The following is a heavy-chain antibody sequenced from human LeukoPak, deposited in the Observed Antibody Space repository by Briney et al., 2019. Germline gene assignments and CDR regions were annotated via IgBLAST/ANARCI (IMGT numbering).Heavy chain of an antibody. CDR2: ISGSGGST. V-gene: IGHV3-23*01. D-gene: IGHD3-10*01. CDR1: GFTFSSYA. J-gene: IGHJ4*02. Sequence: PGGSLRLSCAASGFTFSSYAMSWVRQAPGKGLEWVSAISGSGGSTYYADSVKGRFTISRDNSMNTLYLQMNSLRAEDTAVYYCAKFYGSGSNSKYYFDYWGQGTLVTVSS. CDR3: AKFYGSGSNSKYYFDY.